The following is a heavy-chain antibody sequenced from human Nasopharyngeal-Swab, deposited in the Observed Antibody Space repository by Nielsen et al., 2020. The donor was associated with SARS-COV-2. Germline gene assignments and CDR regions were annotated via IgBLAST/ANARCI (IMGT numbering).Heavy chain of an antibody. CDR3: ARAVYCSGGSCYSWHFYYYYMDV. CDR2: ISAYNGNT. J-gene: IGHJ6*03. Sequence: ASVQVSCKASGYTFTSYGIILVRQAPGQGLEWMGWISAYNGNTNYAQKLQGTVTMTTDTSTSTAYMELKSLRSDDTAVYYCARAVYCSGGSCYSWHFYYYYMDVWGKGTTVTVSS. D-gene: IGHD2-15*01. CDR1: GYTFTSYG. V-gene: IGHV1-18*01.